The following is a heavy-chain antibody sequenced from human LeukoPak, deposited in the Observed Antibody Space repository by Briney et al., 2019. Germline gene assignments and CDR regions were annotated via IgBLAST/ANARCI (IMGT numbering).Heavy chain of an antibody. CDR1: GFTVSSNS. J-gene: IGHJ6*03. V-gene: IGHV3-23*01. D-gene: IGHD2-15*01. Sequence: RGSLRLSCAASGFTVSSNSMSWVRQAPGKGLEWVSAISGSGGSTYYADSVKGRFTISRDNSKNTLYLQMNSLRAEDTAVYYCARVLRYCSGGNCYSGGLGYMDVWGKGTTVTISS. CDR2: ISGSGGST. CDR3: ARVLRYCSGGNCYSGGLGYMDV.